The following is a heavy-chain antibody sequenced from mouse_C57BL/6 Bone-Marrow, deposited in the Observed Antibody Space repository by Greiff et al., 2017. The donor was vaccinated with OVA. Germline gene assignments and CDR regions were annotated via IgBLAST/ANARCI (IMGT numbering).Heavy chain of an antibody. J-gene: IGHJ2*01. Sequence: QVQLQQSGPELVKPGASVKISCKASGYAFSSSWMNWVKQRPGKGLEWIGRIYPGDGDTNYNGKFKGKATLTADKSSSTAYMQLSSLTSEDSAVYFWARGVTLTGKRGYYFDYWGQGTTLTVSS. CDR1: GYAFSSSW. CDR2: IYPGDGDT. CDR3: ARGVTLTGKRGYYFDY. V-gene: IGHV1-82*01. D-gene: IGHD4-1*01.